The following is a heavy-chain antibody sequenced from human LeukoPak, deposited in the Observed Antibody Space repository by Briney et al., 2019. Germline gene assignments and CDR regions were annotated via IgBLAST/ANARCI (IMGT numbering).Heavy chain of an antibody. CDR1: GGSISGSSYF. V-gene: IGHV4-39*07. Sequence: SETLSLTCTVSGGSISGSSYFWAWIRQSPGKGLEWIGSVYYSGSTYYNPSLKSRVTISVDTSKNQFSLKLSSVTAADTAVYYCAAGIAAAGTPYYYYYYYMDVWGKGTTVTVSS. CDR3: AAGIAAAGTPYYYYYYYMDV. CDR2: VYYSGST. D-gene: IGHD6-13*01. J-gene: IGHJ6*03.